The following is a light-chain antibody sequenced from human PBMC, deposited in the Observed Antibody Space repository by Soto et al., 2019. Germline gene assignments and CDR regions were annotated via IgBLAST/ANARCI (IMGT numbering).Light chain of an antibody. V-gene: IGKV3-20*01. CDR3: QQYDSSSTYT. CDR1: QSVRSTH. CDR2: GAS. Sequence: EIVLTQSPGTLSLSPGERATLSCRASQSVRSTHLAWYQHKPGQAPRLLIYGASHRASGIPDRFSGGGSGTDFSLDISRLEPEDFAVYYCQQYDSSSTYTFGPGTRLEIK. J-gene: IGKJ2*01.